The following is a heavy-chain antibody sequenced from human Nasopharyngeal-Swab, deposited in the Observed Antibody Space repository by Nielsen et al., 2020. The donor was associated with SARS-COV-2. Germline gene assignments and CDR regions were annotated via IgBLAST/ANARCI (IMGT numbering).Heavy chain of an antibody. J-gene: IGHJ4*02. V-gene: IGHV4-61*02. D-gene: IGHD2-15*01. CDR1: GGSISSGSYY. CDR3: ARDQYYSGGSCTVFDY. CDR2: IYTSGST. Sequence: SETLSLTCTVSGGSISSGSYYWSWIRQPAGKGLEWIGRIYTSGSTNYNPSLKSRVTISVDTSKNQFSLKLSSVTAADTAVYYCARDQYYSGGSCTVFDYWGQGTLVTDSS.